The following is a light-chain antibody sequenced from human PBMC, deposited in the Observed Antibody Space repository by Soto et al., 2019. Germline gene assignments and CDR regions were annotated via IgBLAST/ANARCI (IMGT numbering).Light chain of an antibody. CDR2: GAS. CDR3: QQYGSSPRT. Sequence: EIVMTQSPATLSVSPGERATLSCRASQSVSSNLAWYQQKPGQAPRLLIYGASTRATGIPARFSGSGSGTEFTLTISRLEPEDFAVYYCQQYGSSPRTFGQGTKVELK. V-gene: IGKV3-15*01. J-gene: IGKJ1*01. CDR1: QSVSSN.